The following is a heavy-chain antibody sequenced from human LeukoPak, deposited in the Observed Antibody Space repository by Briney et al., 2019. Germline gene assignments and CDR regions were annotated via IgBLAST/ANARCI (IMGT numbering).Heavy chain of an antibody. J-gene: IGHJ3*02. Sequence: KPSETLSLTCTVSGGSITGYYWSWIRQPPGKGLQWIGYIYYTGSVNYKPSLKSPVTLSVDTSKNQFSLKLSSVTAADTAVYFCARGGLENGYHSNDAFDIWGQGTLVAVS. D-gene: IGHD3-22*01. CDR1: GGSITGYY. CDR2: IYYTGSV. CDR3: ARGGLENGYHSNDAFDI. V-gene: IGHV4-59*01.